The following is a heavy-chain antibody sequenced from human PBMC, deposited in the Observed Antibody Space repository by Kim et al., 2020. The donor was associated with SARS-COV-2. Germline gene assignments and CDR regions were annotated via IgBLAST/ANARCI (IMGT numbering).Heavy chain of an antibody. V-gene: IGHV4-39*01. CDR3: ARHEGLISHKYSSSVNWVDP. CDR1: GGSISSSSYY. Sequence: SETLSLTCTVSGGSISSSSYYWGWIRQPPGKGLEWIGSIYYSGSTYYNPSLKSRVTISVDTSKNQFSLKLSSVTAADTAVYYCARHEGLISHKYSSSVNWVDPWGQGTLVTVSS. CDR2: IYYSGST. D-gene: IGHD6-13*01. J-gene: IGHJ5*02.